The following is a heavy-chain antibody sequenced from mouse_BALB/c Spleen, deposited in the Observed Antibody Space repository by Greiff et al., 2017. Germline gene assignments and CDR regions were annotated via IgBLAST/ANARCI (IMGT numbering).Heavy chain of an antibody. CDR3: ARGGGNYDYAMDY. CDR1: GFTFSSYA. Sequence: EVQVVESGGGLVKPGGSLKLSCAASGFTFSSYAMSWVRQSPEKRLEWVAEISSGGSYTYYPDTVTGRFTISRDNAKNTLYLEMSSLRSEDTAMYYCARGGGNYDYAMDYWGQGTSVTVSS. J-gene: IGHJ4*01. V-gene: IGHV5-9-4*01. D-gene: IGHD2-1*01. CDR2: ISSGGSYT.